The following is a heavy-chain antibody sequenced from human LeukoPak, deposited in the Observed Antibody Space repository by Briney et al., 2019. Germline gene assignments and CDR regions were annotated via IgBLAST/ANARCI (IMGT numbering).Heavy chain of an antibody. D-gene: IGHD5-12*01. V-gene: IGHV1-69*06. CDR1: GGTFSSYA. J-gene: IGHJ6*03. CDR2: IIPIFGTA. Sequence: ASVKVSCKASGGTFSSYAISWVRQAPGQGLEWMGGIIPIFGTANYAQKFQGRVTITADKSTSTAYMELSSLRSEDTAVYYCATGPRYSGYGSSNYYYYMDVWGKGTTVTISS. CDR3: ATGPRYSGYGSSNYYYYMDV.